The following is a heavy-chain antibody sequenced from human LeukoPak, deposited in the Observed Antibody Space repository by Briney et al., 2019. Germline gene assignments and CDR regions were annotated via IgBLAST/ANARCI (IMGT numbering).Heavy chain of an antibody. CDR2: ISSSSSYI. D-gene: IGHD4-23*01. Sequence: PGRSLRLSCAASGFTFSTYAMHWVRQAPGKGLEWVSSISSSSSYIYYADSVEGRFTISRDNAKNSLYLQMNSLRAEDTAVYYCARTYGGDAFDIWGQGTMVTVSS. J-gene: IGHJ3*02. CDR3: ARTYGGDAFDI. CDR1: GFTFSTYA. V-gene: IGHV3-21*01.